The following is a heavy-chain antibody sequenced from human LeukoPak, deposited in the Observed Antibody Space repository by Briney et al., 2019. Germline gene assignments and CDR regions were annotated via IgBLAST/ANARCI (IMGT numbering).Heavy chain of an antibody. V-gene: IGHV3-7*01. CDR3: ARDFPDIAASGTLGSNYYYYYMDV. J-gene: IGHJ6*03. D-gene: IGHD6-13*01. CDR1: GFTFSSYC. Sequence: GGSLRLSCAASGFTFSSYCMSWVRQAPGKGLEWAANIKQDGSEKYYVDSLKGRFTISRDNAKNSLYLQMNSLRAADTAVYYCARDFPDIAASGTLGSNYYYYYMDVWGKGTTVTVSS. CDR2: IKQDGSEK.